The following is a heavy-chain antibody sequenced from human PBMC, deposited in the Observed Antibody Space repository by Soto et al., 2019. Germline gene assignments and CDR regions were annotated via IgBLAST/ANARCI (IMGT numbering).Heavy chain of an antibody. J-gene: IGHJ4*02. D-gene: IGHD3-9*01. V-gene: IGHV4-30-4*01. Sequence: SETLSLTCTVSGGSISSGDYYWSWIRQPPGKGLEWIGYIYYSGSTYYNPSLKSRVTISVDASKNQFSLNLRSVTATDTAVYYCARDVKSYYYDIPKYYFDSCGQGIPV. CDR3: ARDVKSYYYDIPKYYFDS. CDR1: GGSISSGDYY. CDR2: IYYSGST.